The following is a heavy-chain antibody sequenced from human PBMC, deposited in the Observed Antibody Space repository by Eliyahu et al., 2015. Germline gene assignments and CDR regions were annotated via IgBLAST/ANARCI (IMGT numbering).Heavy chain of an antibody. CDR1: GGSFRGYX. V-gene: IGHV4-34*01. CDR2: INHSGRT. CDR3: ARGPLAVGVVVPAAISYYYYYMDV. J-gene: IGHJ6*03. Sequence: QVQLQQWGAGLLKPSETLSLTCAVYGGSFRGYXWSWIRQPPGKGLEWIGEINHSGRTNNPSLKSRVTISVDTSKNQFSLKLSSVTAADTAVYYCARGPLAVGVVVPAAISYYYYYMDVWGKGTTVTVSS. D-gene: IGHD2-2*01.